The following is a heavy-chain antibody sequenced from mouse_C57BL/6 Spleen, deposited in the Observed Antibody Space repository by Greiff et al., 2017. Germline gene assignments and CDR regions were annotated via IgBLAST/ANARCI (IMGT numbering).Heavy chain of an antibody. V-gene: IGHV1-55*01. Sequence: QVQLQQSGAELVKPGASVQMSCKASGYTFTSSWITWVKQRPGQGLEWIGDIYPGSGSTNYNEKFKSKATLTVDTSSSTAYMQLSSLTSEDSAVYDCARGGYFDNWGQGTTLTVSS. J-gene: IGHJ2*01. CDR1: GYTFTSSW. CDR3: ARGGYFDN. CDR2: IYPGSGST.